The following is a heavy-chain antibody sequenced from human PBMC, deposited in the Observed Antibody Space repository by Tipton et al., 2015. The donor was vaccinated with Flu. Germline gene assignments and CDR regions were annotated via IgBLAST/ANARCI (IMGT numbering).Heavy chain of an antibody. D-gene: IGHD3-16*01. V-gene: IGHV3-74*01. CDR2: INRDGTTI. CDR3: AKDFGGPSDS. Sequence: GLVKPSETLSLTCAVYGGSFSGYYGSWIRQAPGKGLVWVSRINRDGTTINYADSVKGRFTISRDYAENTVYLQMNSLRDGDTAVYYCAKDFGGPSDSWGQGTLVTVSS. CDR1: GGSFSGYY. J-gene: IGHJ4*02.